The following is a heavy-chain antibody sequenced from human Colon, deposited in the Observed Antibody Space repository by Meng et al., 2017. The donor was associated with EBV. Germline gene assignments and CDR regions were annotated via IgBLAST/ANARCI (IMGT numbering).Heavy chain of an antibody. D-gene: IGHD3-16*01. CDR2: INSNWNT. CDR1: GDSVSDTNHF. V-gene: IGHV4-39*07. J-gene: IGHJ4*02. Sequence: QLKESGPGSVKHCETLSPNGIVSGDSVSDTNHFWGGVRQAPGKGLEWVGSINSNWNTYPNPSLKSRVTMSLDTSKNQFSLKLSSVTAADTAVYYCVRVRGDFDYWGQGTLVTVSS. CDR3: VRVRGDFDY.